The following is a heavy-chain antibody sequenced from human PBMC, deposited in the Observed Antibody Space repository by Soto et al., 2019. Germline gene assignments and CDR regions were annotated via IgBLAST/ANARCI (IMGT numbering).Heavy chain of an antibody. CDR3: ARGRTWGARDFDY. D-gene: IGHD3-16*01. V-gene: IGHV1-18*01. CDR2: ISAYNGHT. J-gene: IGHJ4*02. Sequence: QVQLVQSGGEVKRPGASVRVSCKASGSTFNTYGISWVRQAPGQGLEWMGWISAYNGHTDYAQKFQGRVTMTTDTPTNTISMELRGLRSDDTAVYYCARGRTWGARDFDYWGQGTLVTVSS. CDR1: GSTFNTYG.